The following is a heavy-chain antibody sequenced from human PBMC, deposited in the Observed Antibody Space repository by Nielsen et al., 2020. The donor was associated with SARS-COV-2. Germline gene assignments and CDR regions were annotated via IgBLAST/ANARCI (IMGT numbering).Heavy chain of an antibody. V-gene: IGHV4-34*01. Sequence: SETLSLTCAVYGGSFSNYYWSWIRQPPGKGLEWIGEINHSGSTNYNPSLKSRVTISVDTSKNQFSLKLSSVTAADTAVYYCAREGSSPPPNYYYYGMDVWGQGTTVTVSS. CDR2: INHSGST. J-gene: IGHJ6*02. CDR3: AREGSSPPPNYYYYGMDV. CDR1: GGSFSNYY. D-gene: IGHD2-15*01.